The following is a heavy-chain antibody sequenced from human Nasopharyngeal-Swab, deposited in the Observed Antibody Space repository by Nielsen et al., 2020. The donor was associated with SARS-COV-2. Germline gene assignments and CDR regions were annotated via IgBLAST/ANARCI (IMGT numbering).Heavy chain of an antibody. CDR2: ISAYNGNT. J-gene: IGHJ5*02. D-gene: IGHD6-13*01. CDR1: GYTFTSYG. Sequence: ASVQVSCKASGYTFTSYGFIWVRRAPAQGLEWSGWISAYNGNTNYAQKLQGRVTMTTDTSTGTAYMELRSLRSDDTAVYYCARDRTAAGTGWFDPWGQGTLVTVSS. V-gene: IGHV1-18*01. CDR3: ARDRTAAGTGWFDP.